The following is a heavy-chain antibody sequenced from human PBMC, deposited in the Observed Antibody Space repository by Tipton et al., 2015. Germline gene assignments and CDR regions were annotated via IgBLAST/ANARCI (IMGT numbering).Heavy chain of an antibody. D-gene: IGHD6-19*01. CDR1: GVSISSGS. Sequence: TLSLTCTVSGVSISSGSRSWIRQAAGKGLEWIGRVYSSGKSDSNPSFRSRVIISLDRSMNQFSLRLSSVTAADTALYYCARESYNEGWYADSWGQGTLVTVSS. CDR3: ARESYNEGWYADS. V-gene: IGHV4-61*02. J-gene: IGHJ4*02. CDR2: VYSSGKS.